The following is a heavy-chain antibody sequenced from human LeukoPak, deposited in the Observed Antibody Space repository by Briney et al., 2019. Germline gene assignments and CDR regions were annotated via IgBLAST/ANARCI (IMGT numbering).Heavy chain of an antibody. CDR2: MNPHSGKS. Sequence: ASVKVSCKASGYTFTSYGISWVRQASGQGLEWMGWMNPHSGKSGFAQKFQGRVTLTRNTSISTAYMELSSLRSEDSAIYYCARRNRAYWYFDLWGRGTPVTVSS. D-gene: IGHD1-14*01. CDR3: ARRNRAYWYFDL. V-gene: IGHV1-8*02. J-gene: IGHJ2*01. CDR1: GYTFTSYG.